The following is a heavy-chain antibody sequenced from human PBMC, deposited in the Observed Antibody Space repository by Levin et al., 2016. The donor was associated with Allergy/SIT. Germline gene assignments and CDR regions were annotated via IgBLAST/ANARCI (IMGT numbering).Heavy chain of an antibody. CDR3: ARGLCIAARRSPGTSTTHDY. D-gene: IGHD6-6*01. CDR2: INPSGGST. V-gene: IGHV1-46*03. CDR1: GYTFTSYY. Sequence: ASVKVSCKASGYTFTSYYMHWVRQAPGQGLEWMGIINPSGGSTSYAQKFQGRVTMTRDTSTSTVYMELSSLRSEDTAVYYCARGLCIAARRSPGTSTTHDYWGQGTLVTVSS. J-gene: IGHJ4*02.